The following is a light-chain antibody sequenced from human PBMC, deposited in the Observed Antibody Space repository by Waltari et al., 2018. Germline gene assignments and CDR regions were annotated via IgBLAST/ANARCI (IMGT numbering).Light chain of an antibody. J-gene: IGKJ2*01. Sequence: EFVLTQSPGTLSLSPGERATLSCRASQSINSNYVAWYQQKPGQAPRLLIYCASSRATGVPDRISGSGSGTDFTLTISRLEPEDFAVYYCQLYGSSTLYTFGQGTKLEIK. CDR1: QSINSNY. CDR3: QLYGSSTLYT. CDR2: CAS. V-gene: IGKV3-20*01.